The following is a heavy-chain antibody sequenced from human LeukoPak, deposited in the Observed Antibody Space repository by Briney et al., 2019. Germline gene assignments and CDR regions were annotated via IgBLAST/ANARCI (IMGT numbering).Heavy chain of an antibody. V-gene: IGHV4-4*07. CDR2: IYTSGST. Sequence: SETLSLTCTVSGGSISSYYWSWIRQPAGKGLEWIGRIYTSGSTNYNPSLKSRVTISVDTSKSQFSLKLTSVTAADTAVYYCARERLSADWLLSMGYFDYWGQGTLVTVSS. CDR3: ARERLSADWLLSMGYFDY. D-gene: IGHD3-9*01. J-gene: IGHJ4*02. CDR1: GGSISSYY.